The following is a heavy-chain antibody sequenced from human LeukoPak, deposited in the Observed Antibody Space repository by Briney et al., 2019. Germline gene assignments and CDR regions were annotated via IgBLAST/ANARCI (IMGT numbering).Heavy chain of an antibody. CDR2: IYYSGST. Sequence: PSETLSLTCTVSGGSISSNYWSWIRQPPGEGLGWIGYIYYSGSTNYNPSLKSRVTISVDTSKNQFSLKLSSVTAADTAVYYCARVPGRSSSWTLDYWGQGTLVTVSS. CDR1: GGSISSNY. CDR3: ARVPGRSSSWTLDY. V-gene: IGHV4-59*01. J-gene: IGHJ4*02. D-gene: IGHD6-13*01.